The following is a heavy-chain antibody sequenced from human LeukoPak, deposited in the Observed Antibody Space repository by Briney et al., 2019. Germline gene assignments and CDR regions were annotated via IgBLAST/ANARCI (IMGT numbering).Heavy chain of an antibody. V-gene: IGHV3-7*01. CDR1: GFTFSSYW. CDR3: ARDPTRYSSGCHYLDH. J-gene: IGHJ4*02. Sequence: GALRLSCVASGFTFSSYWMSWVRQAPGKGLEWVANIKQDGSENDYVDSVEGRFTISRDNAKNSLYLQMNSLRAEDTALYFCARDPTRYSSGCHYLDHWARGNGVSVFS. CDR2: IKQDGSEN. D-gene: IGHD6-19*01.